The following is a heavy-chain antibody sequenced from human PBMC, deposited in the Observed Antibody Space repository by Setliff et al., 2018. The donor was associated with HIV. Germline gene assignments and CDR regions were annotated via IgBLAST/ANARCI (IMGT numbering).Heavy chain of an antibody. J-gene: IGHJ6*03. CDR3: AGAGRSWSYNHYYYFYMDV. Sequence: ASVKVSCKASGYTFTSYYMHWVRQAPGQGLEWMGIINPSGGSTNYAQKFQGRVTMTRDTSTSTVYMELRSLGSEEPAVYYCAGAGRSWSYNHYYYFYMDVWGKGTTVTAP. V-gene: IGHV1-46*01. CDR1: GYTFTSYY. D-gene: IGHD1-26*01. CDR2: INPSGGST.